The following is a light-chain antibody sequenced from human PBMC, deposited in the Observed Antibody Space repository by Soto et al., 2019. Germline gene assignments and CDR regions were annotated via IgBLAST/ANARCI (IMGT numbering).Light chain of an antibody. CDR2: NVS. J-gene: IGLJ1*01. Sequence: QSALTQPASVSGSPGQSITIPCTGTSSDVGGYNYVSWYQQHPGKAPKLMIYNVSNRPSGVSDRFSGSKSGNTASLTISGLQAEDEADYYCSSYISSGTHVFGTGSKLTVL. CDR3: SSYISSGTHV. CDR1: SSDVGGYNY. V-gene: IGLV2-14*03.